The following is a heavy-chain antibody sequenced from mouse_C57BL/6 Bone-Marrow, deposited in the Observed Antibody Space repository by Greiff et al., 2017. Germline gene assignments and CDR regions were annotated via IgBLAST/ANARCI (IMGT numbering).Heavy chain of an antibody. Sequence: VQLQQPGAELVRPGSSVKLSCKASGYTFTSYWMHWVKQRPIQGLEWIGNIDPSDSETHYNQKFKDKATLTVDKSSSTAYMQLSSLTSEDSAVYYCARSYHYSGSGLYYFDYWGQGTTLTVSS. V-gene: IGHV1-52*01. D-gene: IGHD1-1*01. CDR1: GYTFTSYW. CDR3: ARSYHYSGSGLYYFDY. CDR2: IDPSDSET. J-gene: IGHJ2*01.